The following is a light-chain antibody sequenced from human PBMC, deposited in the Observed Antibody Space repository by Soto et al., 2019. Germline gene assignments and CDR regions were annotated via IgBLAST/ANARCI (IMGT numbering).Light chain of an antibody. CDR3: QQYGSSPRT. CDR2: DAS. CDR1: ESVSSRY. V-gene: IGKV3D-20*01. Sequence: EIVLTQSPATLSLSPGERATLSCGASESVSSRYVAWYQQKPGLAPRLLIYDASTRDTGIPDRFSGSGSGTDFTFTISRLEPEDSAVYFCQQYGSSPRTFGQGTKVEIK. J-gene: IGKJ1*01.